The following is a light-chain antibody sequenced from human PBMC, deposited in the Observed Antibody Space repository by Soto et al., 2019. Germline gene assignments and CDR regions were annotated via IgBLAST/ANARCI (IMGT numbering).Light chain of an antibody. Sequence: QSALTQPASVSGSPGQSVTISCTGTSSDFGSYKFVSWYQHHPGTVPKVIIYETSKRPSGVSDRFSGSMSGNTASLTISGLQAEDEADYYCFSFTSTNTHVFGSGTKVTVL. V-gene: IGLV2-23*01. J-gene: IGLJ1*01. CDR3: FSFTSTNTHV. CDR2: ETS. CDR1: SSDFGSYKF.